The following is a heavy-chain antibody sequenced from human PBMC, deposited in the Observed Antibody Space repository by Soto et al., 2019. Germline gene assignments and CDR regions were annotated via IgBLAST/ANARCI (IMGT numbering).Heavy chain of an antibody. J-gene: IGHJ6*03. D-gene: IGHD2-2*01. CDR2: IYYSGST. Sequence: SETLSLTCTVSGGSISSGGYYWSWIRQPPGKGLEWIGYIYYSGSTNYNPSLKSRVTISVDTSKNQFPLKLSSVTAADTAVYYCASLYCSSTSCPYYYYYMDVWGKGTTVTVSS. CDR1: GGSISSGGYY. CDR3: ASLYCSSTSCPYYYYYMDV. V-gene: IGHV4-61*08.